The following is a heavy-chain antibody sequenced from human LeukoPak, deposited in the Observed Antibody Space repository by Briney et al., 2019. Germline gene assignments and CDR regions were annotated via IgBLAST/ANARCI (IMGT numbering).Heavy chain of an antibody. CDR2: ISGSGGST. CDR3: AKAPPPTWIQLWYFDY. CDR1: GFTFSSYA. V-gene: IGHV3-23*01. D-gene: IGHD5-18*01. Sequence: GGSLRLSCAASGFTFSSYAMSWVRQAPGKGLEWVSAISGSGGSTYYADSVRGRFTISRDNSKNTLYLQMNSLRAEDTAVYYCAKAPPPTWIQLWYFDYWGQGTLVTVSS. J-gene: IGHJ4*02.